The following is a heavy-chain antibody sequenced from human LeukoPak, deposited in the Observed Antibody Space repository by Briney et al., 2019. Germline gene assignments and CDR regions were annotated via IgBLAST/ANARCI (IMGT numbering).Heavy chain of an antibody. Sequence: NPSETLSLTCSVSGVSISSYYWSWIRQSPGKGLEWIGYISYSGGTNYNPSLKSRVTISLDTSKNQFSLKLSSVTAADTAVYYCARDRVDYGDSTGAYYFDCWGQGTLVTVSS. CDR3: ARDRVDYGDSTGAYYFDC. CDR1: GVSISSYY. V-gene: IGHV4-59*12. CDR2: ISYSGGT. D-gene: IGHD4-17*01. J-gene: IGHJ4*02.